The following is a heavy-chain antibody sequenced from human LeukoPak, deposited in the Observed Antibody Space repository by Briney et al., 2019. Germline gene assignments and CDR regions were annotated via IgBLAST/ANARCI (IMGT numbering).Heavy chain of an antibody. D-gene: IGHD2-15*01. CDR2: IKSKRDRGTL. J-gene: IGHJ4*02. Sequence: GGSLRLSCAASGFTFSNAWMTWVRQPPGKGLEWVARIKSKRDRGTLDYAAPVKRRFTNSRDDSKDTLYLQMNGLTIEDAAVYYCTTVGSALNFDYWGQGTLVTVSS. CDR1: GFTFSNAW. CDR3: TTVGSALNFDY. V-gene: IGHV3-15*01.